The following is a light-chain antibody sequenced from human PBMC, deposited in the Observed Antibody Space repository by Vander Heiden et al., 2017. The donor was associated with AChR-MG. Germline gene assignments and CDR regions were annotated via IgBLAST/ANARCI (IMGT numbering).Light chain of an antibody. Sequence: DIQMTQSPSSLSASVGDRVTITCRSSQSISSYLNWYQQKPGKAPKLLIYTASSLQSGVPSRFSGSGSGTDFTLTFSSLQPEDFATYYCQQSDSAPFTFGHGTKVDIK. V-gene: IGKV1-39*01. J-gene: IGKJ3*01. CDR3: QQSDSAPFT. CDR1: QSISSY. CDR2: TAS.